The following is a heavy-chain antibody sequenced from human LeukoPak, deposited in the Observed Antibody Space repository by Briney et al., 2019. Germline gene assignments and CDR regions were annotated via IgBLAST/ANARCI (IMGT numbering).Heavy chain of an antibody. D-gene: IGHD2-2*01. CDR3: AKDARVVPAANPNWFDP. J-gene: IGHJ5*02. Sequence: PGGSLRLSCAASGFTFSSYWMHWVRQAPGKGLVWVSRINSDGSSTYYADSVKGRFTISRDNSKNTLYLQMNSLRAEDTAVYYCAKDARVVPAANPNWFDPWGQGTLVTVSS. V-gene: IGHV3-74*01. CDR1: GFTFSSYW. CDR2: INSDGSST.